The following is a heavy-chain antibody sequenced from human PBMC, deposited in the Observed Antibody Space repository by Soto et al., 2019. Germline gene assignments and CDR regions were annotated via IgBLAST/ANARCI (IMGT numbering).Heavy chain of an antibody. V-gene: IGHV4-31*03. J-gene: IGHJ6*02. D-gene: IGHD2-21*02. CDR2: VYYSGST. CDR3: ARDRLSGDANGVNGMDV. Sequence: QVQLQESGPGLVKPSETLSLTCTVSGGPIRSDGYYWSWIRQRPGKGLEWIGYVYYSGSTYYNPFLKSRVTISIEKSKNEVSLKMTSVTAADTAVYYCARDRLSGDANGVNGMDVWGQGTTVIVSS. CDR1: GGPIRSDGYY.